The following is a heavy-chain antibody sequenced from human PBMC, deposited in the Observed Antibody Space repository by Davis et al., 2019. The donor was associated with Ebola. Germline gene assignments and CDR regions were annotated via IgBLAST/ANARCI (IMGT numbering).Heavy chain of an antibody. CDR3: APYCSSTSCLFDP. D-gene: IGHD2-2*01. Sequence: SVKVSCKASGGTFSSYAISWVRQAPGQGLEWMGGIIPIFGTANYAQKFQGRVTITADESTSTAYMELSSLRSEDTAVYYCAPYCSSTSCLFDPWGQGTLVTVSS. CDR2: IIPIFGTA. J-gene: IGHJ5*02. V-gene: IGHV1-69*13. CDR1: GGTFSSYA.